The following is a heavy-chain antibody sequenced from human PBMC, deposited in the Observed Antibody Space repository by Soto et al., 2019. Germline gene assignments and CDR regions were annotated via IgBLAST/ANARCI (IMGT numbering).Heavy chain of an antibody. CDR3: APYVRYYYDSSGYPAPFDY. V-gene: IGHV3-23*01. D-gene: IGHD3-22*01. J-gene: IGHJ4*02. Sequence: GGSLRLSCAASGFTFSSYAMSWVRQARGKGLEWVSAISGSGGSTYYADSVKGRFTISRDNSKNTLYLQMNSLRAEDTAVYYCAPYVRYYYDSSGYPAPFDYWGQGTLVTVS. CDR1: GFTFSSYA. CDR2: ISGSGGST.